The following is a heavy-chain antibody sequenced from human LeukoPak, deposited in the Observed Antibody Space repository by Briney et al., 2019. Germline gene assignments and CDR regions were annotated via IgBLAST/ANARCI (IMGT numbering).Heavy chain of an antibody. Sequence: GGSLRLSCAASGFTFSSYSMNWVRQAPGKGLEWLSYISSDSSTIYYADSVKSRFTISRDNAKKSLFLQMNSLRAEDTALYYCARDVRGIDYWGQGTLVTVSS. CDR3: ARDVRGIDY. CDR2: ISSDSSTI. CDR1: GFTFSSYS. V-gene: IGHV3-48*01. J-gene: IGHJ4*02. D-gene: IGHD3-16*01.